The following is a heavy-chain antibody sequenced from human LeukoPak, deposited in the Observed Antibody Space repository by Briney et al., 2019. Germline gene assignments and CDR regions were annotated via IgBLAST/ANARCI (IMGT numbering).Heavy chain of an antibody. Sequence: SSETLSLTCTVSGGSISSYYWSWIRQPPGKGLEWVGYIYYSGSTNYNPSLKSRVTISVDTSKNQFSLKLSSVTAADTAVYFCARGPYSYDSSGAFDIWGQGTMVTVSS. V-gene: IGHV4-59*08. CDR3: ARGPYSYDSSGAFDI. CDR2: IYYSGST. CDR1: GGSISSYY. D-gene: IGHD3-22*01. J-gene: IGHJ3*02.